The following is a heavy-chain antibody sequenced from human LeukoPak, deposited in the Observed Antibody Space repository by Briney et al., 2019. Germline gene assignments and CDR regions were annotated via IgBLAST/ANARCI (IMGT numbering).Heavy chain of an antibody. CDR3: ARHLLSSGWAFDY. J-gene: IGHJ4*02. CDR2: IYYSGST. D-gene: IGHD6-19*01. Sequence: SETLSLTCTVSGGSISINSDTYYWGWIRQPPGKGLEWIGSIYYSGSTYYNPSLKSRATISVDTSKNQFSLNLNPVTAADTAVYYCARHLLSSGWAFDYWGQGTLVIVSS. V-gene: IGHV4-39*01. CDR1: GGSISINSDTYY.